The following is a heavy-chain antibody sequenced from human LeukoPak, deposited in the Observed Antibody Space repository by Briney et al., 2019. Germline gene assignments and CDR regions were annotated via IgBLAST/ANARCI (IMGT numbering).Heavy chain of an antibody. CDR1: GYTFTGYW. CDR2: ISPSGGST. CDR3: ARESYGSGSYYNAVDY. D-gene: IGHD3-10*01. V-gene: IGHV1-2*02. J-gene: IGHJ4*02. Sequence: ASVKVSCKAFGYTFTGYWMHWVRQAPGQGPEWMGVISPSGGSTIYAQKFQGRVTMTRDTSISTAYMELSRLRSDDTAVYYCARESYGSGSYYNAVDYWGQGTLVTVSS.